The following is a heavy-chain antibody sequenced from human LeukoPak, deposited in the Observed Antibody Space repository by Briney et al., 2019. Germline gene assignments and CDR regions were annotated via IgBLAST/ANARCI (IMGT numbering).Heavy chain of an antibody. CDR2: ISYDGSNK. J-gene: IGHJ4*02. CDR3: AKDGYGDSTDDY. V-gene: IGHV3-30-3*01. CDR1: GFTFSSYA. D-gene: IGHD4-17*01. Sequence: GGSLRLSCAASGFTFSSYAMHWVRQAPGKGLEWVAVISYDGSNKYYADSVKGRFTISRDNSKNTLYLQMNSLRAEDTAVYYCAKDGYGDSTDDYWGQGTLVTVSS.